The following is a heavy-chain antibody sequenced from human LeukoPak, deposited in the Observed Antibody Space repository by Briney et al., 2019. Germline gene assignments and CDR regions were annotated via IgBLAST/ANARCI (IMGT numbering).Heavy chain of an antibody. CDR3: AREGGPYRPLDY. J-gene: IGHJ4*02. CDR2: ISYSGNT. Sequence: SETLSLTCAVSGGSINNYYWSWIRQPPGKGLEWIGYISYSGNTNYNASLRSRVTISVDTSKNQFSLNLNSVTAADTAVYYCAREGGPYRPLDYSGQGTLVTVSS. V-gene: IGHV4-59*12. CDR1: GGSINNYY.